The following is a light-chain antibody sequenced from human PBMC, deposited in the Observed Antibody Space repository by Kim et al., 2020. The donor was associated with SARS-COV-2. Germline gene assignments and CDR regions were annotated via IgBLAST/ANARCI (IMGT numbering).Light chain of an antibody. CDR3: QAWDSSTGV. Sequence: VSPGQTGSITCSGDKLGDKYVCWYQQKPGQSPVRVIYEDSRRPSGIPERFLGSNSGNTATLTISGTQAMDEADYYCQAWDSSTGVFGGGTQLTVL. V-gene: IGLV3-1*01. J-gene: IGLJ3*02. CDR1: KLGDKY. CDR2: EDS.